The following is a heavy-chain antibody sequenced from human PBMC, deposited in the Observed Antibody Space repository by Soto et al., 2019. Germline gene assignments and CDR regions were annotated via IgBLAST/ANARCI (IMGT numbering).Heavy chain of an antibody. Sequence: SETLSLTCTVSGGSISSYYWSWIRQPPGKRLEWIGYIYYSGSTNYNPSLKSRVTISVDTSKNQFSLKLSSVTAADTAVYYCARLGWDPFVDDWGKGTLVTVSS. V-gene: IGHV4-59*01. D-gene: IGHD6-19*01. CDR3: ARLGWDPFVDD. CDR1: GGSISSYY. J-gene: IGHJ4*02. CDR2: IYYSGST.